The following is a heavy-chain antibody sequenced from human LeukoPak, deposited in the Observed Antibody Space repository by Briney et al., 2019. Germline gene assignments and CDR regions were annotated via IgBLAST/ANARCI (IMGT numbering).Heavy chain of an antibody. D-gene: IGHD3-10*01. J-gene: IGHJ6*02. CDR1: GFTFSSYA. CDR2: ISGSGGSK. Sequence: PGGSLRLSCAASGFTFSSYAMNWVRQAPGKGLGWVSTISGSGGSKHYADSVEGRFTISRDNSKNTVYLQMNSLRAEDTAIYYCAKLTSASGAYGVDVWGQGTTVTVSS. CDR3: AKLTSASGAYGVDV. V-gene: IGHV3-23*01.